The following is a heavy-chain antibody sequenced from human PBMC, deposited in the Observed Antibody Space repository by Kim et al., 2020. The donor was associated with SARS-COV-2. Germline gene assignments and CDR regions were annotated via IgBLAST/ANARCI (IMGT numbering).Heavy chain of an antibody. Sequence: GGSLRLSCAAFGFTFDDYAMHWVRQAPGKGLEWVSGISWNSGSIGYADSVKGRFTISRDNAKNSLYLQMNSLRAEDTALYYCAKLHSGSYSGVDYWGQGTLVTVSS. D-gene: IGHD1-26*01. CDR2: ISWNSGSI. J-gene: IGHJ4*02. CDR1: GFTFDDYA. V-gene: IGHV3-9*01. CDR3: AKLHSGSYSGVDY.